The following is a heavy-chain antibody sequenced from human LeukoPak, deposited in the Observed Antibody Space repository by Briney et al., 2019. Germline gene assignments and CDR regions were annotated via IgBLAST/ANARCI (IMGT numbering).Heavy chain of an antibody. CDR3: AREDYYDSGSNDY. D-gene: IGHD3-22*01. CDR1: GYPFNNYD. V-gene: IGHV1-8*01. Sequence: ASVKVSCKASGYPFNNYDINWVRQATGQGLEWMGWMNPNSGNAAYAQKFQGRVTITRNTSISTAYMELSSLRSEDTAVYYCAREDYYDSGSNDYWGQGTLVTVSS. CDR2: MNPNSGNA. J-gene: IGHJ4*02.